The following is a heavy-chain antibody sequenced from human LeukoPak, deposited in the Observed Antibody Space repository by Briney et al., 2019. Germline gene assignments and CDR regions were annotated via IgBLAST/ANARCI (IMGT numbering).Heavy chain of an antibody. CDR2: IYYSGTT. V-gene: IGHV4-30-4*01. D-gene: IGHD3-22*01. CDR3: ARSNYYDSSGYYPD. Sequence: SETLSLTCTVSGDSISSGDFYWSWIRQPPGKGLEWIGYIYYSGTTYYNPSLKSRVTISVDKSKNHFSLKLSSGTAADTAVYYCARSNYYDSSGYYPDWGQGTLVTVSS. CDR1: GDSISSGDFY. J-gene: IGHJ4*02.